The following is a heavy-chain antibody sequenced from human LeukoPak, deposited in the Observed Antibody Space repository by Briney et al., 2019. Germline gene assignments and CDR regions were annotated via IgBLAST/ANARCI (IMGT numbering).Heavy chain of an antibody. CDR1: GYTFTSYG. V-gene: IGHV1-18*01. D-gene: IGHD3-22*01. CDR2: ISAYNGNT. Sequence: ASVKVSCKASGYTFTSYGINWVRQAPGQGLEWMGWISAYNGNTNYAQKLQGRVTMTTDTSTSTAYMELRSLRSDDTAVYYCARVPYYYDSSGYVNFDYWGQGTLVTVSS. J-gene: IGHJ4*02. CDR3: ARVPYYYDSSGYVNFDY.